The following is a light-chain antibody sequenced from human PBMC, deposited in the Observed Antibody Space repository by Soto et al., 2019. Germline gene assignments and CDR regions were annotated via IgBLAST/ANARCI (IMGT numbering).Light chain of an antibody. CDR1: QGISSW. CDR3: QQTNIFPYT. CDR2: AAS. V-gene: IGKV1D-12*01. J-gene: IGKJ2*01. Sequence: DIQMTQSPSSVSASVGDRVTFTCRARQGISSWLAWYQQKPRKAPKLLIYAASTLQGAVPSRFSGRGSGTDFSLTISSLQPEDFATYYCQQTNIFPYTFGQGTKVDIK.